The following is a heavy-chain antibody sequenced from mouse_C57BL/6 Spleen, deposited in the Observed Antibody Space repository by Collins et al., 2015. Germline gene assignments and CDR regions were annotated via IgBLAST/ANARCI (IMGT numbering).Heavy chain of an antibody. CDR1: GYTFTDYY. CDR3: ARSYGSGGFAY. J-gene: IGHJ3*01. V-gene: IGHV1-75*01. CDR2: IFPGSGST. Sequence: QVQLQQSGPELVKPGPSVKISCKASGYTFTDYYINWVKQRPGQGLEWIGWIFPGSGSTYYNEKFKGKATLTVDKSSSTAHMLLSSLTSEDSAVYFCARSYGSGGFAYWGQGTLVTVSA. D-gene: IGHD1-1*01.